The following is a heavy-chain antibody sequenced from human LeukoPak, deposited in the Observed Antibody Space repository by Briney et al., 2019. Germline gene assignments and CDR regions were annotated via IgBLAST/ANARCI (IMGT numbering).Heavy chain of an antibody. V-gene: IGHV3-11*04. CDR3: AELGITMIGGV. D-gene: IGHD3-10*02. CDR2: ISSSGSTI. J-gene: IGHJ6*04. Sequence: LTCAVYGGSFSAYYWSWIRQPPGKGLEWVSYISSSGSTIYYADSVKGRFTISRDNAKNSLYLQMNSLRAEDTAVYYCAELGITMIGGVWGKGTTVTISS. CDR1: GGSFSAYY.